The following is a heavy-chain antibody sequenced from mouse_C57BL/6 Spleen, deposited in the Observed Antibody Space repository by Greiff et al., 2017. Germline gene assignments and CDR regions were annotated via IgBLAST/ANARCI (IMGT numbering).Heavy chain of an antibody. D-gene: IGHD4-1*01. V-gene: IGHV10-1*01. Sequence: EVQRVESGGGLVQPKGSLKLSCAASGFSFNTYAMNWVRQAPGKGLEWVARIRSKSNNYATYYADSVKDRFTISRDDSESMLYLQMNNLKTEDTAMYYCVRHAAWGMDYWGQGTSVTVSS. CDR2: IRSKSNNYAT. CDR1: GFSFNTYA. CDR3: VRHAAWGMDY. J-gene: IGHJ4*01.